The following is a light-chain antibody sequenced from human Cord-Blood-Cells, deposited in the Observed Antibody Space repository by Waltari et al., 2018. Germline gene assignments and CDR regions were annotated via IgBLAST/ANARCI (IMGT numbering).Light chain of an antibody. CDR3: QAWDSSTVRV. CDR1: KLGDKS. Sequence: SYELTQPPSVSVSPGQTASITCSGEKLGDKSACWYQQKPGQSPLLVIYQNGKRPSGIPGRFSGANSGNTATLTISGTQAMDEADYYCQAWDSSTVRVFGGGTKLTVL. V-gene: IGLV3-1*01. J-gene: IGLJ2*01. CDR2: QNG.